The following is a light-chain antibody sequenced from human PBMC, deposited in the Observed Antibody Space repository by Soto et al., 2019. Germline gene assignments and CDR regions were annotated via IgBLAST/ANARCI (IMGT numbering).Light chain of an antibody. Sequence: EIVLTQSPATLSLSPGERATLSCRASQSVSSYLAWYQQKPGQAPRLLIYDASNRATGIPARFSGSGSGTAFTLTISSLEPEDFAVYYCQQRSNWAGTFGQGTKVEIK. V-gene: IGKV3-11*01. J-gene: IGKJ1*01. CDR1: QSVSSY. CDR3: QQRSNWAGT. CDR2: DAS.